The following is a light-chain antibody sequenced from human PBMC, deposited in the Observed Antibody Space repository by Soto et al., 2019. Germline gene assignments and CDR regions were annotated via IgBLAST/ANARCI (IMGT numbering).Light chain of an antibody. J-gene: IGLJ3*02. CDR3: AAWDDSLRGWV. CDR1: SSNIGSNY. Sequence: QSVLTQPPSASGTPGQRVTISFSGSSSNIGSNYVYWYQQLPGTAPKLLIYTNDQRPSGVPDRFSGSKSGTSASLAISGLRSEDEADYYCAAWDDSLRGWVFGGGTKVTVL. V-gene: IGLV1-47*02. CDR2: TND.